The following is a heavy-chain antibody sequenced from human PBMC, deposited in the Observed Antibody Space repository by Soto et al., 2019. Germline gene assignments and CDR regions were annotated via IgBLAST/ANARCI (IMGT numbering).Heavy chain of an antibody. CDR1: GYSFTSYW. Sequence: GESLKISCKGSGYSFTSYWIGWVRQMPGKGLEWMGIIYPGDSDTRYSPSFQGQVTISADKSISTAYLQWSSLKASDTAMYYRARHASGYMPYYYGMDVWGQGTTVTVSS. CDR3: ARHASGYMPYYYGMDV. J-gene: IGHJ6*02. CDR2: IYPGDSDT. V-gene: IGHV5-51*01. D-gene: IGHD5-12*01.